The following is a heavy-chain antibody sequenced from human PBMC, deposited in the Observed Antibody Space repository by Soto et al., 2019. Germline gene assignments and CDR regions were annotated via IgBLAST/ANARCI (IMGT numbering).Heavy chain of an antibody. Sequence: QVQLQETGPGLVKPSQTLALTCIVSGDSISSGDYYWSWIRQFPGKGLEWIGYVSYSGSFFYSPSLKSRLSISTNKSRNQCSLKPNSETAADTAVLCWARERLDVGIFYSGPFDIWGHGTMVTVSS. CDR1: GDSISSGDYY. J-gene: IGHJ3*02. CDR3: ARERLDVGIFYSGPFDI. CDR2: VSYSGSF. V-gene: IGHV4-31*03. D-gene: IGHD3-10*01.